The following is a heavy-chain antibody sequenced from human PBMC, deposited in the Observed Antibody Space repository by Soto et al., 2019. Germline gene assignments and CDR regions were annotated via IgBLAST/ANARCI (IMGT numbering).Heavy chain of an antibody. J-gene: IGHJ6*02. CDR3: GANMDV. Sequence: GGSVGLSCAASGVTFSGYWMSWVRQAPGKGLEWVANINQDGSEKNYVDSVKGRFTISRDNAKNSLSLQMNSLRAEDTAVYYCGANMDVWGQGTTVTVSS. CDR1: GVTFSGYW. CDR2: INQDGSEK. V-gene: IGHV3-7*02.